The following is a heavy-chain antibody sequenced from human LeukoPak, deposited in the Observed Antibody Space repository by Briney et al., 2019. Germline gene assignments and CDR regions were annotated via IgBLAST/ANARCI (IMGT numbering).Heavy chain of an antibody. D-gene: IGHD2-2*01. CDR2: LGSDSVSM. CDR3: VKRGGCSSSSCPSPFDY. CDR1: GFTFNSYA. V-gene: IGHV3-23*01. Sequence: AGGSLRLSCAASGFTFNSYAMGWVRQAPGKGLEWVSTLGSDSVSMYYADPVKDRFTVSRDNSKNTLFVQMNSLRAEDTAIYYCVKRGGCSSSSCPSPFDYWGQGTLVTVSS. J-gene: IGHJ4*02.